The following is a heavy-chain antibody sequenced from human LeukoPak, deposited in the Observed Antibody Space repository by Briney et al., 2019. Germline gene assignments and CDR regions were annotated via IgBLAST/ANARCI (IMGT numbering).Heavy chain of an antibody. V-gene: IGHV3-53*01. J-gene: IGHJ4*02. Sequence: GGSLKLSCTVSGFTVSSNSMSWVRQAPGKGLEWVSFIYSDNTHCSDSVKGRFTISRDNSKNTLYLQMNSLRAEDTAVYYCARRAGAYSHPYDYWGQGTLVTVSS. CDR1: GFTVSSNS. CDR3: ARRAGAYSHPYDY. D-gene: IGHD4/OR15-4a*01. CDR2: IYSDNT.